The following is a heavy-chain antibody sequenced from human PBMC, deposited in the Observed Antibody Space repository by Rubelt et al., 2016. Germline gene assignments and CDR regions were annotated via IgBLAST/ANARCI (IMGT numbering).Heavy chain of an antibody. CDR3: VRDKDCGGDCYNFFDS. V-gene: IGHV3-7*01. Sequence: GGSLRLSCAASGFTFNSYWMTWVRQAPGKGLEWVANIKKDGSEKYYVDSVKGRFTIFRDNAKNSLYLQMNSLRAEDSGLDYCVRDKDCGGDCYNFFDSWGQGTLVTVSS. J-gene: IGHJ4*02. D-gene: IGHD2-21*01. CDR1: GFTFNSYW. CDR2: IKKDGSEK.